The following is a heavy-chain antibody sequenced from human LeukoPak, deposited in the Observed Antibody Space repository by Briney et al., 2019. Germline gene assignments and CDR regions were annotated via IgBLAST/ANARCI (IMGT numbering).Heavy chain of an antibody. J-gene: IGHJ4*02. V-gene: IGHV3-23*01. CDR2: ISGSGGST. D-gene: IGHD4-17*01. CDR3: AKDRSATVTREILRDDY. CDR1: GGSISSGGYY. Sequence: ETLSLTCTASGGSISSGGYYWRWVRQAPGQGLEWVSAISGSGGSTYYADSVKGRFTISRDNSKNTLYLQMNSLRAEDTAVYYCAKDRSATVTREILRDDYWGQGTLVTVSS.